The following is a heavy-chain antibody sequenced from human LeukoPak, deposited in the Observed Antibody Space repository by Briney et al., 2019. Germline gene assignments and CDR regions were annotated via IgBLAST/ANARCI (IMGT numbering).Heavy chain of an antibody. CDR1: GGSISTSSYY. D-gene: IGHD6-13*01. CDR3: ARDTYSSSWYYFDY. Sequence: PSETLSLTCTVSGGSISTSSYYWGWIRQPPGKGLEWIGNIYYSGSTSYNPSLKSRVTMSVDTSKNQFSLKLSSVTAADTAVYYCARDTYSSSWYYFDYWGQGTLVTVSS. CDR2: IYYSGST. J-gene: IGHJ4*02. V-gene: IGHV4-39*07.